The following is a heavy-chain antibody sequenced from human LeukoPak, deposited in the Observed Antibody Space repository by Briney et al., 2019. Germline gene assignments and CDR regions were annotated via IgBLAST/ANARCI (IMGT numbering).Heavy chain of an antibody. CDR3: ARGDYNSHYNMDV. CDR1: GGTFNNYA. Sequence: ASVKVSCKASGGTFNNYAISWVRQAPGQGLEWMGGIIPIFSTANYAQKFQGRVTIIADESTTTAYMELSSLRSEDTADYYCARGDYNSHYNMDVWGQGTTVIVSS. J-gene: IGHJ6*02. D-gene: IGHD3-22*01. CDR2: IIPIFSTA. V-gene: IGHV1-69*13.